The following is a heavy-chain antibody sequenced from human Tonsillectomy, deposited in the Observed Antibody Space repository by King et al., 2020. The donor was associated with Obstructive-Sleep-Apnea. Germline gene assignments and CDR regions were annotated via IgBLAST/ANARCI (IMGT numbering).Heavy chain of an antibody. CDR1: GITFSSSG. CDR3: AKDESGYTRFQDY. CDR2: ISGSSGDT. D-gene: IGHD6-13*01. Sequence: VQLVESGGGLVQPGGSLRLSCAASGITFSSSGMTWVRQAPGKGLDWVSTISGSSGDTWYADSVRGRFTIYRHSSKNTLYLQMDSLRAEDTALYYCAKDESGYTRFQDYWGQGTLVTVSS. V-gene: IGHV3-23*04. J-gene: IGHJ4*02.